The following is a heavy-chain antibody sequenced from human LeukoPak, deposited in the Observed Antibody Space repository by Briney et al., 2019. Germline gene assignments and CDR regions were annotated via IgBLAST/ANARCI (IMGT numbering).Heavy chain of an antibody. V-gene: IGHV3-48*04. CDR2: ISSNSRAI. CDR1: GFTFSSSG. D-gene: IGHD2-21*01. J-gene: IGHJ4*02. CDR3: AREVAGLYSY. Sequence: GGSLRLSCAAPGFTFSSSGMHWVRQAPGKGLEWVSYISSNSRAIYYADSVKGRFTISRDNAKNSLHLQMDTLRAEDTALYYCAREVAGLYSYWGQGTLVTVSS.